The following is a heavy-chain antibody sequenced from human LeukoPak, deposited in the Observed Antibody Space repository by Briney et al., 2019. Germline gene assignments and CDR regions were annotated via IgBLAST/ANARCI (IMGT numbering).Heavy chain of an antibody. V-gene: IGHV1-46*01. Sequence: ASVKVSCKASGYTFTSYYMHWVRQAPGQGLEWMGIINPSGGSTSYAQKFQGRVTMTRDTSTSTVYMELSSLRSEDTAVYYCARDEDIVVVPAAILRHWGQGTLVTVSS. CDR2: INPSGGST. CDR3: ARDEDIVVVPAAILRH. J-gene: IGHJ4*02. D-gene: IGHD2-2*01. CDR1: GYTFTSYY.